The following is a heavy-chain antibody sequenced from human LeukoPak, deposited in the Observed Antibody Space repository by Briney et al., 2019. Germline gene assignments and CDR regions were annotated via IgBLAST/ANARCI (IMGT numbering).Heavy chain of an antibody. CDR3: AKEAVGYDILTGYYTTGYFDY. V-gene: IGHV3-23*01. Sequence: GGSLRLSCAASGFTFSSYAMHWVRQAPGKGLEWVSGISGSGGNTYYADSVKGRFTISRDNSKNTLYLQMSSLRAEDTAVYYCAKEAVGYDILTGYYTTGYFDYWGQGTLVTVSS. CDR2: ISGSGGNT. J-gene: IGHJ4*02. D-gene: IGHD3-9*01. CDR1: GFTFSSYA.